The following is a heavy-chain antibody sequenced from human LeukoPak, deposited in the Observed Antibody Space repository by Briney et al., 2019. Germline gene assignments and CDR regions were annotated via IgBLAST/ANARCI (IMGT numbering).Heavy chain of an antibody. CDR2: ISGSGGST. J-gene: IGHJ6*03. CDR1: GFTFSSYA. V-gene: IGHV3-23*01. CDR3: ARDRRVGYYGSGSYYGVYYYYYYMDV. Sequence: GGSLRLSCAASGFTFSSYAMSWVRQAPGKGLEWVSAISGSGGSTYYADSVKGRFTISRDNAKNSLYLQMNSLRAEDTAVYYCARDRRVGYYGSGSYYGVYYYYYYMDVWGKGTTVTISS. D-gene: IGHD3-10*01.